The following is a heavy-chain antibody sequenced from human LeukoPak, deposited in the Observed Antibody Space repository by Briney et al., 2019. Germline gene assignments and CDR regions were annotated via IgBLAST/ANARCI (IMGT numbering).Heavy chain of an antibody. Sequence: ASVTVSFKASGYTFTVYYMHWVRQAPGQGLEWMGWINPNSGGTNYAQKFQGRVTMTRDTSISTAYMELSRLRSDDTAVYYCARGIAAAGTFLIWGQGTLVTVSS. CDR2: INPNSGGT. V-gene: IGHV1-2*02. J-gene: IGHJ4*02. CDR1: GYTFTVYY. CDR3: ARGIAAAGTFLI. D-gene: IGHD6-13*01.